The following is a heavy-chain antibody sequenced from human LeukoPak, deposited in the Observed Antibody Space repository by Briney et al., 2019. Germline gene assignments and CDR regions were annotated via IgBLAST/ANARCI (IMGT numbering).Heavy chain of an antibody. CDR3: ARVPNYYDSSGYYYGHFDY. CDR2: INPNSGGT. CDR1: GYTFTGYY. Sequence: ASVKVSCKASGYTFTGYYMHWVRQAPGQGLEWMGWINPNSGGTNYAQKLQGRVTMTTDTSTSTAYMELRSLRSDDTAVYYCARVPNYYDSSGYYYGHFDYWGQGTLVTVSS. J-gene: IGHJ4*02. V-gene: IGHV1-2*02. D-gene: IGHD3-22*01.